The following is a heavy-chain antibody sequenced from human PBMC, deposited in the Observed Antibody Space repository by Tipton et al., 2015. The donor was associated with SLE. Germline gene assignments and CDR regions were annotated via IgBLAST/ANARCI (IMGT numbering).Heavy chain of an antibody. Sequence: TLSLTCTVSGGSISSCSYYWGCIRPPPGKGLEWIGGIYYSGSTYYNPSLKSRVTISVDTSKNQFSLKLTSVTAADTAVYYCARDISDYWGQGTLVTVSS. V-gene: IGHV4-39*07. J-gene: IGHJ4*02. CDR3: ARDISDY. CDR1: GGSISSCSYY. CDR2: IYYSGST.